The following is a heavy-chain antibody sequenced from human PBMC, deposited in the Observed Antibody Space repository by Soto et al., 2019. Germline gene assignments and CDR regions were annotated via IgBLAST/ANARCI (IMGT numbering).Heavy chain of an antibody. V-gene: IGHV4-59*12. D-gene: IGHD3-3*01. Sequence: SETLSLTCTVSGGFISNYYWSWVRQSPGKGLEWIGYIYYSGTTNYNPSLKSRITILLDMSKNQFSLRLRSVTAADTAVYYCARGFGEITIFGVVTVPTINFDYWGQGTLVTVSS. CDR1: GGFISNYY. CDR3: ARGFGEITIFGVVTVPTINFDY. CDR2: IYYSGTT. J-gene: IGHJ4*02.